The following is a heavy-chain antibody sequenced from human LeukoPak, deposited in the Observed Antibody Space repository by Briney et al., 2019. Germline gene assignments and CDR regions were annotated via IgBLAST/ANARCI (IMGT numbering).Heavy chain of an antibody. Sequence: SETLSLTCTVSGGSISSSSYYWGWIRQPPGKGLEWIGSIYYSGSTYHNPSLKSRVTISVDTSKNQFSLKLSSVTAADTAVYYCASNPEWEWEGFDYWGQGTLVTVSS. CDR3: ASNPEWEWEGFDY. D-gene: IGHD1-26*01. CDR1: GGSISSSSYY. V-gene: IGHV4-39*07. CDR2: IYYSGST. J-gene: IGHJ4*02.